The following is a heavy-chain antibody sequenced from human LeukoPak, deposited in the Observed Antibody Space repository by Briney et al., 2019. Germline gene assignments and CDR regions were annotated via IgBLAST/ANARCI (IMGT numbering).Heavy chain of an antibody. J-gene: IGHJ5*02. CDR3: ARDRDGYIRASPQAGLP. D-gene: IGHD5-24*01. V-gene: IGHV1-69*01. CDR1: GGTFSSYA. CDR2: IIPIFGTA. Sequence: PVKVSCKASGGTFSSYAISWVRQAPGQGLEWMGGIIPIFGTANYAQKFQGRVTITADESTSTAYMELSSLRSEDTAVYYCARDRDGYIRASPQAGLPWGQGTLVTVSS.